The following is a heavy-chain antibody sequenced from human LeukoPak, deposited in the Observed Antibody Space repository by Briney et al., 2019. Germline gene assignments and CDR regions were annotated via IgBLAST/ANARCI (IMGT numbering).Heavy chain of an antibody. CDR3: AKDHCSNGVCSGLDP. D-gene: IGHD2-8*01. CDR2: ISGSGGST. V-gene: IGHV3-23*01. J-gene: IGHJ5*02. Sequence: PGGSLRLSCAASGLTFSSYAMSWVRQAPGKGLEWVSVISGSGGSTSYADSVKGRFTISRDNSKNTLYLQMNSLRAEDTAVYYCAKDHCSNGVCSGLDPWGQGTLVTVS. CDR1: GLTFSSYA.